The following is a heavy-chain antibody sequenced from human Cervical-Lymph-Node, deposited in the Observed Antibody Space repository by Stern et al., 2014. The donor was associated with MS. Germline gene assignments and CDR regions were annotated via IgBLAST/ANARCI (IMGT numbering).Heavy chain of an antibody. D-gene: IGHD3-3*01. CDR2: IYWDGDK. CDR3: ARRPDFWSGYYFDY. V-gene: IGHV2-5*02. J-gene: IGHJ4*01. CDR1: GFSLSPSGVG. Sequence: ESGPTPVKPTQTLTLTCTFSGFSLSPSGVGVPWIRQPPGQALEWLELIYWDGDKRYSPSLERRLTITKDSSKNQVVLTMTNMDPVDTGAYYCARRPDFWSGYYFDYWGQGALVTVSS.